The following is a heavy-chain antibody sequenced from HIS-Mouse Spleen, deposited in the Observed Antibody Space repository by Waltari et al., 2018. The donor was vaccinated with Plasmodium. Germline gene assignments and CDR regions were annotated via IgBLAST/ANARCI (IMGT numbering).Heavy chain of an antibody. Sequence: QVQPQESGPGLVKPSETLSLTCTVSGYSISSGYYWGWIRQPPGKGLEWIGIIYHSGSTYYNPSLKSRVTISVDTSKNQFSLKLSSVTAADTAVYYCARVDYGSGDYYYYYGMDVWGQGTTVTVSS. D-gene: IGHD3-10*01. CDR2: IYHSGST. V-gene: IGHV4-38-2*02. J-gene: IGHJ6*02. CDR3: ARVDYGSGDYYYYYGMDV. CDR1: GYSISSGYY.